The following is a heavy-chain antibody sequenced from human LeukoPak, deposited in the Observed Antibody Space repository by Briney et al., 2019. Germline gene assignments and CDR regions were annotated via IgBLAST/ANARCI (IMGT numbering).Heavy chain of an antibody. Sequence: PGGSLRLSCAASGFTFSSYEMNWVRQAPGKGLEWVSYISSSGSTIYYADSVKGRFTISRDNAKNSLYLQMNSLRAGDTAVYHCARQGGGRATLTSYYYYYYMDVWGKGTTVTVSS. D-gene: IGHD1-26*01. CDR1: GFTFSSYE. CDR3: ARQGGGRATLTSYYYYYYMDV. CDR2: ISSSGSTI. V-gene: IGHV3-48*03. J-gene: IGHJ6*03.